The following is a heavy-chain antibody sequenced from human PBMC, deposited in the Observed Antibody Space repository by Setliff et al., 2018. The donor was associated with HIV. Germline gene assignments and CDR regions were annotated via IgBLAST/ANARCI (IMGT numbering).Heavy chain of an antibody. CDR2: IIPIFGTA. J-gene: IGHJ4*02. CDR3: ARVPTRGPGELSNFDY. V-gene: IGHV1-69*13. CDR1: GGTFSSYA. D-gene: IGHD3-16*02. Sequence: SVKVSCKASGGTFSSYAISWVRQAPGQGLEWMGGIIPIFGTANYAQKFQGRVTITADESTSTAYMGLSSLRSEDTAVYYCARVPTRGPGELSNFDYWGQGTLVTVSS.